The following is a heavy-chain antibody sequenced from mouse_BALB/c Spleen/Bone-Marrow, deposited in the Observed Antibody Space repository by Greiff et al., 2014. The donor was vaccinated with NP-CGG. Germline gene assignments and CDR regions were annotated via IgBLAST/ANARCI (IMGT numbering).Heavy chain of an antibody. CDR2: ISTYSGNT. V-gene: IGHV1-67*01. D-gene: IGHD1-1*01. CDR1: GYTFTDYA. CDR3: ASYGSSYYAMDY. Sequence: LVESGPELVRPGVSVKTSCKGSGYTFTDYAMHWVKQSHAKSLEWIGVISTYSGNTNYNQKFKGKATMTVDKSSSTAYMELARLTSEDSAIYYCASYGSSYYAMDYWGQGTSVIVSS. J-gene: IGHJ4*01.